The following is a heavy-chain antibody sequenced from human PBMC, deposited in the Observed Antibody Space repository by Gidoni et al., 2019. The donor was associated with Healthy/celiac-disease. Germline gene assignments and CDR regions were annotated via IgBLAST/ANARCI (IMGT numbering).Heavy chain of an antibody. CDR1: GFTFSSYD. J-gene: IGHJ2*01. D-gene: IGHD6-19*01. Sequence: EVQLVESGGGLVQPGGSLRISCAASGFTFSSYDMHWVRQATGKGLEWVSAIGTAGDTYYPGSVKGRFTISRENAKNSLYLQMNSLRAGDTAVYYCARSVGWYGRYFDLWGRGTLVTVSS. CDR2: IGTAGDT. CDR3: ARSVGWYGRYFDL. V-gene: IGHV3-13*01.